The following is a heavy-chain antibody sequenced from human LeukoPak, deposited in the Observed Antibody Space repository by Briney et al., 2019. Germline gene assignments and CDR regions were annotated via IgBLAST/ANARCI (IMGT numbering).Heavy chain of an antibody. D-gene: IGHD6-19*01. J-gene: IGHJ4*02. CDR1: GFTLSSYS. CDR2: ISSSSSTI. Sequence: GGSLRLSCAASGFTLSSYSMNWVRQAPGKGLEWVSYISSSSSTIYYADSVKGRFTISRDNAKNSLYLQMNSLRAEDTAVYYCARGEAVAGSWGQGTLVTVSS. V-gene: IGHV3-48*01. CDR3: ARGEAVAGS.